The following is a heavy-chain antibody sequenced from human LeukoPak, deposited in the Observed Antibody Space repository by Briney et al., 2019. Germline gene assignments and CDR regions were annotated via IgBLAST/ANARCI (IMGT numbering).Heavy chain of an antibody. Sequence: SETLSLTCTVSGGSISSSSYYWGWLRQPPGKGLEWIGSIYYSGSTYYNPSLKSRVTISVDTSKNQFSLKLSSVTAADTAVYYCAREPDGDYVPYYFDYWGQGTLVTVSS. V-gene: IGHV4-39*02. CDR3: AREPDGDYVPYYFDY. CDR1: GGSISSSSYY. J-gene: IGHJ4*02. CDR2: IYYSGST. D-gene: IGHD4-17*01.